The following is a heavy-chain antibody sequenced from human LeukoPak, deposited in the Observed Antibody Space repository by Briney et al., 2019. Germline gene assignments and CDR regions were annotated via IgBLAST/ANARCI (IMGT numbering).Heavy chain of an antibody. D-gene: IGHD3-3*01. Sequence: SETLSLTWTVSGGSISGYYWSWIRQPPGKGLEWIGYIYYSGTTIYNPSLKSRLTISLDTSKNQFSLNLSSVTAADTAVYYCARDRVTIFGAVPDAWGKGTTVTVSS. V-gene: IGHV4-59*12. CDR3: ARDRVTIFGAVPDA. CDR2: IYYSGTT. J-gene: IGHJ6*04. CDR1: GGSISGYY.